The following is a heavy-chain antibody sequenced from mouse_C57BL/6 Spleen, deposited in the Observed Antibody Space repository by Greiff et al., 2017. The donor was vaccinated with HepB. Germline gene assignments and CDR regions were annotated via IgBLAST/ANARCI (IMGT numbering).Heavy chain of an antibody. J-gene: IGHJ3*01. CDR3: ARQAYDSFAY. V-gene: IGHV5-9*01. Sequence: EVQLVESGGGLVKPGGSLKLSCAASGFTFSSYTMSWVRQTPEKRLEWVATISGGGGNTYYPDSVKGRFTISRDNAKNTLYLQMSSLRSEDTALYYCARQAYDSFAYWGQGTLVTVSA. D-gene: IGHD2-4*01. CDR2: ISGGGGNT. CDR1: GFTFSSYT.